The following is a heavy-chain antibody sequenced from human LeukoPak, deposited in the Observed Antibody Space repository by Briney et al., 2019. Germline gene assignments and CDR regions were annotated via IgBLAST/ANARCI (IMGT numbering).Heavy chain of an antibody. CDR3: TTDPMDTVYY. D-gene: IGHD5-18*01. CDR2: ISDSGGNT. V-gene: IGHV3-23*01. J-gene: IGHJ4*02. CDR1: GFTFNSYA. Sequence: PGGSLRLSCAASGFTFNSYAMSWVRQAPWERLQWVSGISDSGGNTYYADSVRGRFTISRDNSKNTLYLQMNSLKTEDTAVYYCTTDPMDTVYYWGQGTLVTVSS.